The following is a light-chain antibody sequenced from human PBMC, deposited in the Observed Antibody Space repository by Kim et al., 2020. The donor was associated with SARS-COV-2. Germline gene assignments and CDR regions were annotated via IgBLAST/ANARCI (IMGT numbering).Light chain of an antibody. CDR2: QNN. CDR3: QAWDSSTVI. CDR1: KLVDKY. J-gene: IGLJ2*01. Sequence: VSPEQAASSACSGDKLVDKYASWYQQKPGQSPVLVIFQNNRRPSGIHERFSGSKSGNTATLTISGTQAMDEADYYCQAWDSSTVIFGGGTQLTVL. V-gene: IGLV3-1*01.